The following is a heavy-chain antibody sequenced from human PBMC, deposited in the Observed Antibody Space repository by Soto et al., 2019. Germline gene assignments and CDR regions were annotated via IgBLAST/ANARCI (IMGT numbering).Heavy chain of an antibody. CDR3: VKDQSLIQLWFDPEAFDI. D-gene: IGHD5-18*01. J-gene: IGHJ3*02. CDR1: GFTFSSYG. V-gene: IGHV3-30*18. Sequence: QVQLVESGGGVVQPGRSLRLSCAASGFTFSSYGMHWVRQAPGKGLEWVAVISYDGSKKYYGDSVKGRFTISRDNSKKTLYLQMNSLRAADTAVYYCVKDQSLIQLWFDPEAFDIWGQGTMVTVSS. CDR2: ISYDGSKK.